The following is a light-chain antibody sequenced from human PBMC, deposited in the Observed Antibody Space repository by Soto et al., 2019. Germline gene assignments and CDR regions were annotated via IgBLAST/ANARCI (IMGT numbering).Light chain of an antibody. V-gene: IGLV1-40*01. CDR1: SSNIGAGYD. CDR2: GDN. CDR3: QSYDRSLSGCV. Sequence: QSVLTQPPSVSGAPGQRVTISCTGSSSNIGAGYDVHWYQQLPRTAPKLLIYGDNNRPSGVPARFSASKSGTSASLAITGLQAEDEADYYCQSYDRSLSGCVFGTGTKLTVL. J-gene: IGLJ1*01.